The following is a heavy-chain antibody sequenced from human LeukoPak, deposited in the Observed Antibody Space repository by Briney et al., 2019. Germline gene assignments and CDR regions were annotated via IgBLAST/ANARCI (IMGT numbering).Heavy chain of an antibody. D-gene: IGHD3-10*01. CDR3: ATGPPLSGSYYNWFDP. J-gene: IGHJ5*02. V-gene: IGHV1-24*01. CDR2: FDPEDGET. Sequence: ASVKVSCKVSGYTLTELSMHWVRQAPGKGLEWMGGFDPEDGETIYAQKFQGRVAMTEDTSTDTAYMELSSLRSEDTAVYYCATGPPLSGSYYNWFDPWGQGTLVTVSS. CDR1: GYTLTELS.